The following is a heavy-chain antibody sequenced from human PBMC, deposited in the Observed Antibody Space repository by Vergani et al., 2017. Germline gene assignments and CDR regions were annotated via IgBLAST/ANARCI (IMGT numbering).Heavy chain of an antibody. CDR3: AREKNYYDSSGYKNDY. J-gene: IGHJ4*02. V-gene: IGHV3-53*02. D-gene: IGHD3-22*01. CDR1: GFTVSSNY. Sequence: EVQLVETGGGLIQPGGSLRLSCAASGFTVSSNYMSWVRQAPGKGLEWVSVIYSGGSTYYADSVKGRFTISRDNSKNTLYLQMNSLRAEDTAVYYCAREKNYYDSSGYKNDYWGQGTLVTVSS. CDR2: IYSGGST.